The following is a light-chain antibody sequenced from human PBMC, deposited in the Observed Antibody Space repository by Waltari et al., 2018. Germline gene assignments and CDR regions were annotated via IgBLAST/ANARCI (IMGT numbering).Light chain of an antibody. Sequence: QSALTQPASVSGSPGQSITISCTGTSSDVGNYKRVSWYQQHPGKAPKLMIYAVSKRPSGVSERFSGSKSGDMASLTISGLQPEDEAEYFCSSYAGSSKGVFGGGTMVTVL. J-gene: IGLJ2*01. CDR1: SSDVGNYKR. V-gene: IGLV2-23*02. CDR2: AVS. CDR3: SSYAGSSKGV.